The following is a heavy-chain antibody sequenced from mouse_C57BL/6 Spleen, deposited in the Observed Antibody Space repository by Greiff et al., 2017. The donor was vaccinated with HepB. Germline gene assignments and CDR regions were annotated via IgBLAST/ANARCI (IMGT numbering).Heavy chain of an antibody. J-gene: IGHJ3*01. Sequence: VESGGGLVKPGGSLKLSCAASGFTFSSYAMSWVRQTPEKRLEWVATISDGGSYTYYPDNVKGRFTISRDNAKNNLYLQMSHLKSEDTAMYYCARGNSNYLAWFAYWGQGTLVTVSA. V-gene: IGHV5-4*01. CDR1: GFTFSSYA. CDR2: ISDGGSYT. CDR3: ARGNSNYLAWFAY. D-gene: IGHD2-5*01.